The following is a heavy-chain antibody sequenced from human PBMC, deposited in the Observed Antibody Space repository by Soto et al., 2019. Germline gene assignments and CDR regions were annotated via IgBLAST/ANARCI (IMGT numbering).Heavy chain of an antibody. CDR3: ARDWGAGPDY. D-gene: IGHD3-16*01. V-gene: IGHV3-48*01. J-gene: IGHJ4*02. CDR1: GFTFSSYS. Sequence: EVQLVESGGGLVQPGGSPRLSCAASGFTFSSYSMNWVRQAPGKGLEWLSYISSSSGTIYYADSVKGRFTISRDNAKNSLYLQMNSLRAEDTAVYYCARDWGAGPDYWGQGTLVTVSS. CDR2: ISSSSGTI.